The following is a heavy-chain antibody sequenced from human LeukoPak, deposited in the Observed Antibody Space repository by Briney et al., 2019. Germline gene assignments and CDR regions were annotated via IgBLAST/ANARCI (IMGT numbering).Heavy chain of an antibody. CDR1: GFTFSSYS. CDR3: ARDQGGISSPLGY. Sequence: GGSLRLSCAASGFTFSSYSMDWVRQAPGKVLEWVSSISSRSSYIYYADSVKGRFTISRDNAKNSLHLQMNSLRAEDTAVYYCARDQGGISSPLGYWGQGTLVTVSS. V-gene: IGHV3-21*01. J-gene: IGHJ4*02. D-gene: IGHD3-3*02. CDR2: ISSRSSYI.